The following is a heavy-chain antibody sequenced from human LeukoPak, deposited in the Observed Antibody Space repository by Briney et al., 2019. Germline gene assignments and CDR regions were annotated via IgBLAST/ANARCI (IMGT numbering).Heavy chain of an antibody. J-gene: IGHJ4*02. CDR3: VRLYAY. CDR1: GFTFSNYF. V-gene: IGHV3-74*01. D-gene: IGHD2/OR15-2a*01. CDR2: ITGDGSST. Sequence: GGSLRLSCTASGFTFSNYFMHWVRQVPGEGPVWVSRITGDGSSTSYAESVKGRFTISRDNAKNTLYLQMNSLRAEDTALYYCVRLYAYWGQGTLVTVSS.